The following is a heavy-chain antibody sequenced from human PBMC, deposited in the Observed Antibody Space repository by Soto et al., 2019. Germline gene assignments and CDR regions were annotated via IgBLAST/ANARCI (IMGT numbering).Heavy chain of an antibody. D-gene: IGHD6-13*01. CDR2: IYYSGST. Sequence: SETLSLTCTVSGGSISSYYWSWIRQPPGKGLEWIGYIYYSGSTNYNPSLKSRVTISVDTSKNQFSLKLSSVTAADTAVYYCAGMAAGTIDYWGQGTLVAVSS. CDR3: AGMAAGTIDY. V-gene: IGHV4-59*01. CDR1: GGSISSYY. J-gene: IGHJ4*02.